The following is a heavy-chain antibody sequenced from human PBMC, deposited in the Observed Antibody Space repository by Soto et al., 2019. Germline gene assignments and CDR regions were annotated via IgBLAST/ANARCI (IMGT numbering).Heavy chain of an antibody. Sequence: GGSLRLSCAASGFTFSSYAMSWVRQAPGKGLEWVSAISGSGGSTCYADSVKGRFTISRDNSKNTLYLQMNSLRAEDTAVYYCAKGGRYFDWTEYYFDYWGQGTLVTVSS. D-gene: IGHD3-9*01. V-gene: IGHV3-23*01. J-gene: IGHJ4*02. CDR2: ISGSGGST. CDR3: AKGGRYFDWTEYYFDY. CDR1: GFTFSSYA.